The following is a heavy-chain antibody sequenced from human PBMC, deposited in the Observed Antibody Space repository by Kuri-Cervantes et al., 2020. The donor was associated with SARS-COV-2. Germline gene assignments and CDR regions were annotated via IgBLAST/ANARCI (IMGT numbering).Heavy chain of an antibody. D-gene: IGHD1-26*01. V-gene: IGHV3-69-1*02. Sequence: GGSLRLSCAASGSTFSDYYMNWVRQAPGRGLEWVSSISSSSTIYYADSVKGRFTISRDNAKNSLYLQVNSLRAEDTAVYYCARASLQEYSGSYFHYFDYWGQGTLVTVSS. J-gene: IGHJ4*02. CDR2: ISSSSTI. CDR3: ARASLQEYSGSYFHYFDY. CDR1: GSTFSDYY.